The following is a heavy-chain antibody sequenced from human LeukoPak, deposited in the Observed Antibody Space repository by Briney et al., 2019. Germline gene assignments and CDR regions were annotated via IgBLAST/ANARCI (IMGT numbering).Heavy chain of an antibody. CDR2: IKQDGSEK. D-gene: IGHD1-26*01. V-gene: IGHV3-7*01. Sequence: GGSLRLSCAASGFTFSSYWMSWVRQAPGKGLEWVANIKQDGSEKYYVDSVKGRFTISRDNAKNSLYLQMNSLRAEDTAVYCCARGGGSYSGSPFVYWGQGTLVTVSS. CDR1: GFTFSSYW. CDR3: ARGGGSYSGSPFVY. J-gene: IGHJ4*02.